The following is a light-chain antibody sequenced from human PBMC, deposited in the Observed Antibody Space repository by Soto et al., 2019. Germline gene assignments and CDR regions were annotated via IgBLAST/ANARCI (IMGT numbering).Light chain of an antibody. CDR2: GNS. V-gene: IGLV1-40*01. CDR3: QSYDSSLSSV. CDR1: SSNIGAGYD. Sequence: QSVLTQPPSVSGAPGQRVTISCTGSSSNIGAGYDVHWYQQLPGTAPKLLIYGNSNRPSAVPDRFSGSKSGTSASLAITGLQAEDEADYYCQSYDSSLSSVFGTGTKLTVL. J-gene: IGLJ1*01.